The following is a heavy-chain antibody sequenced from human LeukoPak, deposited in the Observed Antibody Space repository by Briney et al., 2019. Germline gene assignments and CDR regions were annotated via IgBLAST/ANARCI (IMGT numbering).Heavy chain of an antibody. CDR3: AKDNDYGGNSVSYFDY. V-gene: IGHV3-30*02. J-gene: IGHJ4*02. D-gene: IGHD4-23*01. CDR1: GFTFSSYG. CDR2: IRYDGSNK. Sequence: GGSLRLSCAASGFTFSSYGMHWVRQAPGKGREGVAFIRYDGSNKYYADSVKGRFTISRDNSKNTLYQQMNSLRAEDTAVYYCAKDNDYGGNSVSYFDYWGQGTLVTVSS.